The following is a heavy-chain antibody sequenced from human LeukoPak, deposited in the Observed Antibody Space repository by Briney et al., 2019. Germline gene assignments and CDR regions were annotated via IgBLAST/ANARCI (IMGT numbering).Heavy chain of an antibody. CDR3: ARIIVSGGTDK. Sequence: PGGSLRLSCAASGFTFSSSAMTWVRQAPGKGLEWVSSVGVISNTYYAASVKGRSTISRDNSKNTLYLQMNSLRAEDTAIYYCARIIVSGGTDKWGQGTLVTVSS. D-gene: IGHD6-13*01. J-gene: IGHJ4*02. CDR1: GFTFSSSA. CDR2: VGVISNT. V-gene: IGHV3-23*01.